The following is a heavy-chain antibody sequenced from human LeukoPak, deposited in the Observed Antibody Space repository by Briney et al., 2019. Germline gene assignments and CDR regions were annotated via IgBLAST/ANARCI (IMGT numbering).Heavy chain of an antibody. Sequence: PEASVKVSCKASGYTFTGYYMHWVRQAPGQGLEWMGWINPNSGGTNYAQKFQGRVTMTRDTSISTAYMELSRLRSDDTAVYYCARRGYDGLGLFDYWGQGTLVTVSS. CDR2: INPNSGGT. J-gene: IGHJ4*02. CDR1: GYTFTGYY. D-gene: IGHD5-12*01. V-gene: IGHV1-2*02. CDR3: ARRGYDGLGLFDY.